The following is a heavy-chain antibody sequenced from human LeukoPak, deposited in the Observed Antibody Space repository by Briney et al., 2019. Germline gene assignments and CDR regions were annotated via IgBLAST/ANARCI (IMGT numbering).Heavy chain of an antibody. V-gene: IGHV3-30-3*01. J-gene: IGHJ4*02. CDR2: ISYDGSNK. Sequence: GRSLRLSCAASGFTFSSYAMHWVRQAPGKGLEWVAVISYDGSNKYYADSVKGRFTISRDNSKNTLYLQMNSLRAEDTAVYYCASHYDTSGYHYFDFRGQGTLVTVSS. D-gene: IGHD3-22*01. CDR1: GFTFSSYA. CDR3: ASHYDTSGYHYFDF.